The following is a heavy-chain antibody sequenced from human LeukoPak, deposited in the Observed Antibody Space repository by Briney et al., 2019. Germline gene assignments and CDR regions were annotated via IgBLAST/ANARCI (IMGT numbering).Heavy chain of an antibody. CDR2: INPNSGGT. D-gene: IGHD3-22*01. V-gene: IGHV1-2*02. CDR1: GYTFTGYY. Sequence: ASVKVSCKASGYTFTGYYMHWVRQAPGQGLELVGWINPNSGGTNYAQKFQGRVTMTRDTSISTAYMELSRLRSEDTAVYYCATSDYYDSSGSPHYWGQGTLVTVSS. CDR3: ATSDYYDSSGSPHY. J-gene: IGHJ4*02.